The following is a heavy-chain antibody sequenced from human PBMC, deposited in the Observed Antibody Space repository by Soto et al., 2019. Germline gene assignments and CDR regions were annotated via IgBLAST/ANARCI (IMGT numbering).Heavy chain of an antibody. CDR1: GYTFTSYA. J-gene: IGHJ4*02. D-gene: IGHD4-17*01. CDR3: ARLPGGEPFDY. Sequence: QVQLVKSGAEVKKPGASVKVSCKASGYTFTSYAMHWVRQAPGQRLEWMGWINAGNGNTKYSQRFQGRVTITRDTSASTAYMELSSLRSEDTAVYYCARLPGGEPFDYWGQGTLVTVSS. CDR2: INAGNGNT. V-gene: IGHV1-3*01.